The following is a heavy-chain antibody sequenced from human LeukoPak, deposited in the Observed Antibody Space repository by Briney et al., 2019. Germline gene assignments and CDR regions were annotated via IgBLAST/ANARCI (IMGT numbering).Heavy chain of an antibody. CDR3: ARNFGGGDSGPYY. Sequence: GGSLRLSCAASGFTFNDYGMSWVRQAPGKGLEWVSAINWNGGNTGYADSVKGRFTISRDNAKNSLYLQMNSLRAEDTAFYYCARNFGGGDSGPYYWGQGTLVTVSS. CDR2: INWNGGNT. CDR1: GFTFNDYG. D-gene: IGHD1-26*01. J-gene: IGHJ4*02. V-gene: IGHV3-20*04.